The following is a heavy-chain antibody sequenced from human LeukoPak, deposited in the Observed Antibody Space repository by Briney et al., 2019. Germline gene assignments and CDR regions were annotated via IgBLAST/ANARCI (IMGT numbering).Heavy chain of an antibody. CDR3: ARGGADYYDSSGYSYFDY. Sequence: SETLSLTCTVSGVSISSYYWSWIRQPPGKGLEWIGYIYYSGSTNYNPSLKSRVTISVDTSKNQFSLKLSSVTAADTAVYYCARGGADYYDSSGYSYFDYWGQGTLVTVSS. D-gene: IGHD3-22*01. J-gene: IGHJ4*02. CDR1: GVSISSYY. CDR2: IYYSGST. V-gene: IGHV4-59*01.